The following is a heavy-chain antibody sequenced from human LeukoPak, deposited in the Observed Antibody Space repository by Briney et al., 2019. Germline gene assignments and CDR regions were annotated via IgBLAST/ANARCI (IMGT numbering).Heavy chain of an antibody. CDR3: ARDGGIAPSGTVTYYYYMDV. D-gene: IGHD6-13*01. Sequence: GGSLRLSCAASGFAFSSYSMNWVRQAPGKGLEWVSSISSRSRFIYYAHSVKGRFSISRDDAKNSLFLQMNSLSAEDTAVYYCARDGGIAPSGTVTYYYYMDVWGKGTTVTVSS. V-gene: IGHV3-21*01. CDR2: ISSRSRFI. CDR1: GFAFSSYS. J-gene: IGHJ6*03.